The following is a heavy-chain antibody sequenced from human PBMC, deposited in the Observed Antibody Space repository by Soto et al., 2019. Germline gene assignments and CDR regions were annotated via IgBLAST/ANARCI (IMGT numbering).Heavy chain of an antibody. CDR1: GFTFSNSW. V-gene: IGHV3-74*01. J-gene: IGHJ4*02. D-gene: IGHD2-2*01. Sequence: GSLRPACSASGFTFSNSWMHWVRQVSGKGLEWVSRINADGTSTSYADSVKGRFTISRDNAKNTLYLHVNSLRAEDTAVYYCVKVLARGVGVPRFYFDSWGQGALVTVYS. CDR2: INADGTST. CDR3: VKVLARGVGVPRFYFDS.